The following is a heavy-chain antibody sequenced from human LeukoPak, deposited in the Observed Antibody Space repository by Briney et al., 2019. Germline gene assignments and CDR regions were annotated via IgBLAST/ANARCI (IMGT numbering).Heavy chain of an antibody. CDR3: ARTGRGQRLVPRNFDY. J-gene: IGHJ4*02. V-gene: IGHV4-34*01. D-gene: IGHD6-13*01. CDR2: INHSGST. Sequence: SETLSLTCAVYGGSFSGYYWSWIRQPPGKGLEWIGEINHSGSTNYNPSLKSRVTISVDTSKNQFSLKLSSVTAADTAVYYCARTGRGQRLVPRNFDYWGQGTLVTVSS. CDR1: GGSFSGYY.